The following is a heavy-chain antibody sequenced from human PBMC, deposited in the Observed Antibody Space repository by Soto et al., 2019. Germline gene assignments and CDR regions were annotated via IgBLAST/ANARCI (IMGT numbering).Heavy chain of an antibody. J-gene: IGHJ5*02. V-gene: IGHV4-4*02. Sequence: SETLSLTCAVSGGSVSSTQWWTWVRQAPGKGLEWLGDIYHVGITKYNPALKSRVTMSVDKSNNHFSLRLRSVTAADTAVYYCARACFRGGGSCYTNWFDPWGQGTLVTVSS. CDR1: GGSVSSTQW. CDR2: IYHVGIT. D-gene: IGHD2-15*01. CDR3: ARACFRGGGSCYTNWFDP.